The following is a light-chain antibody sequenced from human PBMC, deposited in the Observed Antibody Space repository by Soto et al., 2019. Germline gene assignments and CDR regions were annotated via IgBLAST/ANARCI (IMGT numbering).Light chain of an antibody. Sequence: QSALTQPASVSGSLGQSITISCTGTTSDVGGYNYVSWYQQHPGKAPILMIYEVTNRPSGVSNRFSGSKSGNTASLTISGLQVEDEAEYYCSSYGGSNNLVFGGGTKLTVL. CDR3: SSYGGSNNLV. CDR1: TSDVGGYNY. CDR2: EVT. J-gene: IGLJ2*01. V-gene: IGLV2-14*01.